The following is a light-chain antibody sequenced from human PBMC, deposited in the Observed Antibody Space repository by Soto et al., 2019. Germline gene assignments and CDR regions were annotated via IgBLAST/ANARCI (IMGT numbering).Light chain of an antibody. Sequence: DIVMTQSPEFLAVSLGERATINCRSSQSVLFSSNNKKYLAWYQQKPGQPLKPLIYWASTRQSGVPDRISGSGSGTDFTLTIGTLLAEEGGIYYCHQYYSTPPTFGQGPKVEI. CDR1: QSVLFSSNNKKY. V-gene: IGKV4-1*01. J-gene: IGKJ1*01. CDR3: HQYYSTPPT. CDR2: WAS.